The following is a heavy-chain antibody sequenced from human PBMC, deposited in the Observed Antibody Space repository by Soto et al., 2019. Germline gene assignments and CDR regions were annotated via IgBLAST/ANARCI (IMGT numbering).Heavy chain of an antibody. CDR2: VSPSGNT. CDR3: ARARGSYGMDV. V-gene: IGHV4-34*01. CDR1: GGSFSGYY. Sequence: SETLSLTCAVYGGSFSGYYWSWIRQPPGKGLEWIGYVSPSGNTYYNPSLNSRVSISIDTSKNHFSLEVSSVTAADTAVYYCARARGSYGMDVWGQGTTVTVS. J-gene: IGHJ6*02.